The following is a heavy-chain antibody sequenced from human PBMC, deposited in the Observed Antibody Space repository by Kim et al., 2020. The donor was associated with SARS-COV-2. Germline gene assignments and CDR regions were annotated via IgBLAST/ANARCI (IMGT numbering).Heavy chain of an antibody. Sequence: GGSLRLSCAASGFTFSSYEMNWVRQAPGKGLEWVSYISSSGSTIYYADSVKGRFTISRDNAKNSLYLQMNSLRAEDTAVYYCARDPYSGSYNYYGMDVWGKGTTVTVSS. D-gene: IGHD1-26*01. CDR3: ARDPYSGSYNYYGMDV. CDR1: GFTFSSYE. CDR2: ISSSGSTI. J-gene: IGHJ6*04. V-gene: IGHV3-48*03.